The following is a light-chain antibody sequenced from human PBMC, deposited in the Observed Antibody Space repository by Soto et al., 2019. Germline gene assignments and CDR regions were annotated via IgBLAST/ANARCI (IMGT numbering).Light chain of an antibody. V-gene: IGKV3-11*01. CDR3: QQRGNWPPT. CDR2: DAS. CDR1: QGIGSF. J-gene: IGKJ3*01. Sequence: EIVLTQSPATLSLSPGERATLSCRASQGIGSFLAWYQQKPGQPPRLLIYDASNRATGIPGRFSGSGSGTDFTLTISSLEPEDFAFYYCQQRGNWPPTFGPGTKVNIK.